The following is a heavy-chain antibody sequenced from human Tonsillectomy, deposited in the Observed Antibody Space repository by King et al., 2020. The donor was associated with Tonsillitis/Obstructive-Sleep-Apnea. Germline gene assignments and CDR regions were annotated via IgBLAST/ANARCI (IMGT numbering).Heavy chain of an antibody. V-gene: IGHV3-15*01. D-gene: IGHD6-13*01. J-gene: IGHJ4*02. Sequence: VQLVESGGGLVQPGGSLRLSCEASGFTFTNAWMSWVRQAPGKGLEWVGRIKSKTDGGTTEHAAPVKGRFTISRDDSKNTLYLQMNSLKTEDTAMYYCTTYIRKDSSNWQNIDYWGQGTLVTVSS. CDR2: IKSKTDGGTT. CDR3: TTYIRKDSSNWQNIDY. CDR1: GFTFTNAW.